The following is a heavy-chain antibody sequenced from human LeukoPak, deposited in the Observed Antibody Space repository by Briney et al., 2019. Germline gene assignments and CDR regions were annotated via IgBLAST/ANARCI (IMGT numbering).Heavy chain of an antibody. Sequence: PGGSLRLSCAASGFTFSRYWMSWVRQAPGKGLEWVANIKQDGSEKDYVDSVKGRFTISRDNAKNSLYLQMNSLRAEDTAVYYCARGLSGYASSLGYWGQGTLVTVSS. CDR1: GFTFSRYW. J-gene: IGHJ4*02. CDR3: ARGLSGYASSLGY. CDR2: IKQDGSEK. D-gene: IGHD6-6*01. V-gene: IGHV3-7*01.